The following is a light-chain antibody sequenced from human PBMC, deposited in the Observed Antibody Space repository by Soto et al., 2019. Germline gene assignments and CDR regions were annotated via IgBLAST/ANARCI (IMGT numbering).Light chain of an antibody. CDR3: HSYDVSLRGPA. V-gene: IGLV1-40*01. Sequence: SVLTQPPSLSGAPGQRVTISCTGSRSNIGAGYDVHWYQHLPGTAPKVLSFDNSNRPSGVPDRFSGSKSGTSASLAITGLQAEDEAVYYCHSYDVSLRGPAFGGGTKVTVL. J-gene: IGLJ2*01. CDR1: RSNIGAGYD. CDR2: DNS.